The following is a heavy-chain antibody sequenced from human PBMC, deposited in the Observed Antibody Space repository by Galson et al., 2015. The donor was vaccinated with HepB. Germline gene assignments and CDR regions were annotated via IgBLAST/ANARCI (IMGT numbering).Heavy chain of an antibody. CDR2: ISYDGSNK. J-gene: IGHJ4*02. D-gene: IGHD3-22*01. CDR1: GFTFSNYG. CDR3: AKGARSGYYSYYFDY. Sequence: SLRLSCAASGFTFSNYGLHWVRQAPGKGLEWVAVISYDGSNKYYADSVKGRFTISRDNSKNTLYLQMNSLRAEDTAVYYCAKGARSGYYSYYFDYWGQGTLVTVSS. V-gene: IGHV3-30*18.